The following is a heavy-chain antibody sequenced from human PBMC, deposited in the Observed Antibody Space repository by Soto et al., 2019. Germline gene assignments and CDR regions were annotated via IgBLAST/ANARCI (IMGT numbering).Heavy chain of an antibody. Sequence: GGSLRPSCAASGFTFSTYTMNWVRQAPGKGLEWISSISSRSSYIYYAGSVKGRFTISRDNAKNSLFLQMNSLRADDTAVYYCARDILSGGAYPDSWGQGTKVTVSS. CDR3: ARDILSGGAYPDS. CDR1: GFTFSTYT. J-gene: IGHJ5*01. D-gene: IGHD3-10*01. V-gene: IGHV3-21*01. CDR2: ISSRSSYI.